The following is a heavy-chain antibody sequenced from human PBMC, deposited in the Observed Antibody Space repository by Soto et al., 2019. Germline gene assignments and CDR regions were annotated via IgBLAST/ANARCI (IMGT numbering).Heavy chain of an antibody. CDR2: IIPVLGTT. J-gene: IGHJ6*02. V-gene: IGHV1-69*08. Sequence: QVQLVQSGAEVKKPGSSVKVSCRASGDTFSSYTVNWVRQAPGRDLEWLGRIIPVLGTTDYAQKFKGRVTITAGKSTNIVYMELSSLRFEDRAVYYCARRRYCGYDCYHKHYYGMDVWGQGTTVTVAS. CDR1: GDTFSSYT. CDR3: ARRRYCGYDCYHKHYYGMDV. D-gene: IGHD2-21*02.